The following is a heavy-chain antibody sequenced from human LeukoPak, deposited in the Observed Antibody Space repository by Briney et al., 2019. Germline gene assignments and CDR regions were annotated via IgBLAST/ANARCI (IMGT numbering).Heavy chain of an antibody. J-gene: IGHJ4*02. CDR3: AKDRAADSGTRGGIDY. D-gene: IGHD3-10*01. CDR1: GFTFSIYA. Sequence: GSLRLSCEASGFTFSIYAMSWVRQAPGKGLEWLSIMSGAGGRIEYADSVKGRFTISRDNSRNTVYLQMNSLRAEDTAVYYCAKDRAADSGTRGGIDYWGQGTLVTVSS. CDR2: MSGAGGRI. V-gene: IGHV3-23*01.